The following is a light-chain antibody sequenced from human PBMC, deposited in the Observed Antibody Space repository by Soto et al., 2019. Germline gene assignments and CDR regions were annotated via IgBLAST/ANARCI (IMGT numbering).Light chain of an antibody. Sequence: DTVMTQSPLSLPVTPGEPASISCRSSQSLLHNNGYNYLDWYLQKPGQSPQLLIYLGSNRATGVPDRFSGSVSGTDFTLKISTVEAEDVGVYYCMQALQTPLTFGGGTKVEIK. J-gene: IGKJ4*01. CDR2: LGS. V-gene: IGKV2-28*01. CDR1: QSLLHNNGYNY. CDR3: MQALQTPLT.